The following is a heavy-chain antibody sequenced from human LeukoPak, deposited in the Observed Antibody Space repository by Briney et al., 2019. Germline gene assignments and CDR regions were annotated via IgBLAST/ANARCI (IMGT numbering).Heavy chain of an antibody. Sequence: PGGSLRLSCAASGFTVGSGRRMSWVRQAPGEGLEWISTIYSDDATNYGDSVKGRFTISRDNSRTTLYLQMNSLTVEDTAVYYCAKQVSGQWLTPDSGWGQGTLVTVSS. J-gene: IGHJ4*02. CDR3: AKQVSGQWLTPDSG. D-gene: IGHD6-19*01. CDR2: IYSDDAT. V-gene: IGHV3-53*01. CDR1: GFTVGSGR.